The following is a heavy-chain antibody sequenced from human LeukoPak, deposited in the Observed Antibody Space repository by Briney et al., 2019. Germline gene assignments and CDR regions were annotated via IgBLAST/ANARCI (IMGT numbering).Heavy chain of an antibody. D-gene: IGHD6-13*01. CDR1: GGSLSNYY. CDR2: IYYSGST. Sequence: PSETLSLTCTVSGGSLSNYYWTWIRQPPGKGLEWIGSIYYSGSTYYNPSLKSRVTISVDTSKNQFSLKLSSVTAADTAVYYCARDGQAAAAGGIYNWFDPWGQGTLVTVSS. CDR3: ARDGQAAAAGGIYNWFDP. J-gene: IGHJ5*02. V-gene: IGHV4-39*07.